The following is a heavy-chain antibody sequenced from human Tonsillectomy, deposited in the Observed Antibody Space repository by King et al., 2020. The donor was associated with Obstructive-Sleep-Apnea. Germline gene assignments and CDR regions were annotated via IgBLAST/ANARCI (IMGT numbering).Heavy chain of an antibody. J-gene: IGHJ4*02. D-gene: IGHD6-13*01. Sequence: VQLVESGGGLVKSGGSLRLSCAASGFIFSNYSLNWVRQAPGKGLEWVSSISSSSTCIYYADSVKGRFTISRDDAKKSLFLQMNSLGVEDTAVYYCTRGGGTSSWYYWGQGTLVTVSS. V-gene: IGHV3-21*01. CDR2: ISSSSTCI. CDR1: GFIFSNYS. CDR3: TRGGGTSSWYY.